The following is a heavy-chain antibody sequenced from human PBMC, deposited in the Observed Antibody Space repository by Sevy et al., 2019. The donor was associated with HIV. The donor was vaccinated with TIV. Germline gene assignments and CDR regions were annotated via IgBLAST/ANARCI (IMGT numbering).Heavy chain of an antibody. J-gene: IGHJ6*02. D-gene: IGHD5-18*01. CDR1: GISFTTSG. Sequence: GGSLRLSCVVSGISFTTSGMHWVRQAPGKGLEWVAVIRYDGSNKHYGDSVKGRFTISRDNSKNALYLQMSSLRAEDTAVYYCAREKVDTSMIFVEYYGMDVWGQGTTVTVSS. V-gene: IGHV3-33*08. CDR3: AREKVDTSMIFVEYYGMDV. CDR2: IRYDGSNK.